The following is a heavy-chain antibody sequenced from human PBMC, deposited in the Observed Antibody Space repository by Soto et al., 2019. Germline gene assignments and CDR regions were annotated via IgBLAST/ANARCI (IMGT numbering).Heavy chain of an antibody. V-gene: IGHV4-30-2*06. CDR2: IYQSGSA. CDR3: ARAFYGVDL. J-gene: IGHJ6*02. CDR1: GGSITSGGYS. Sequence: SETLSLTCTVSGGSITSGGYSWSWIRQSPGQGLEWVGYIYQSGSAFYNPSLKTRATILVDRSKNQFSLNLTSVTAADAAVYYCARAFYGVDLWGQGTTVTVSS.